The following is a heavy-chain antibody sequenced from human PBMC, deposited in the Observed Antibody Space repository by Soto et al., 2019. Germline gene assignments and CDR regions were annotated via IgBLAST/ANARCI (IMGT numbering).Heavy chain of an antibody. CDR2: ISSSSYYI. J-gene: IGHJ4*02. CDR1: GFTFSTYS. D-gene: IGHD3-16*01. CDR3: ATDPASNVYFDY. V-gene: IGHV3-21*01. Sequence: GGSLRLSCAASGFTFSTYSMNWVRQAPGKGLEWISSISSSSYYIYYADSVKGRFTISRDNAKNSLYLQMNSLRAEDTAVYYCATDPASNVYFDYWGQGTLVTVYS.